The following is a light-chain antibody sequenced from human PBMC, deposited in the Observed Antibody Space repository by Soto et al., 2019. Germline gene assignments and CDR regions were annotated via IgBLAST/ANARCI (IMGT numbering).Light chain of an antibody. V-gene: IGKV4-1*01. CDR2: WAS. CDR1: QSVLYSSNNKNY. Sequence: DIVMTQSPDSLAVSLGERATINCKSSQSVLYSSNNKNYLAWYQQKPGQPPKLLIYWASTRESGVPDRFSGSGSGTDFTLNISSLQAEDVAVYYCQPYYRPWTFGQGTKVEIK. CDR3: QPYYRPWT. J-gene: IGKJ1*01.